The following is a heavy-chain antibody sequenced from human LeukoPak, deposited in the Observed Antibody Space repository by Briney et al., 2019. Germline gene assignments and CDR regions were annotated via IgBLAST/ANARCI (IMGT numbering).Heavy chain of an antibody. CDR1: GFTFSSYG. Sequence: GGSLRLSCAASGFTFSSYGMHWVRQAPGKGLEWVAFIRYDGSNKCYADSVKGRFTISRDNSKNTLYLQMNSLRAEDTAVYYCAKDSDYSNYDAFDIWGQGTMVTVSS. CDR2: IRYDGSNK. J-gene: IGHJ3*02. D-gene: IGHD4-11*01. V-gene: IGHV3-30*02. CDR3: AKDSDYSNYDAFDI.